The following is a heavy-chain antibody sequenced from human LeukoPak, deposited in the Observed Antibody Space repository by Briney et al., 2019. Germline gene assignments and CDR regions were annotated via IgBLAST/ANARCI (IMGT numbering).Heavy chain of an antibody. Sequence: GGSLRLSCAASGFTVSSNYMSWVRQAPGKGLEWVSIIYSGGSTFYADSVKGRFTISRDNSKNTLYLQMNSLRAADTAVYYCARDKGTSYLSSLDYWGQGTLVTVSS. J-gene: IGHJ4*02. CDR1: GFTVSSNY. D-gene: IGHD6-6*01. V-gene: IGHV3-53*05. CDR2: IYSGGST. CDR3: ARDKGTSYLSSLDY.